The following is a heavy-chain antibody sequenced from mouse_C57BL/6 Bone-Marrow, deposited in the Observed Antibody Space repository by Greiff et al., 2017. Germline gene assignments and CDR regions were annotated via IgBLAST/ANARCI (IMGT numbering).Heavy chain of an antibody. D-gene: IGHD3-1*01. CDR1: GYAFSSYW. CDR2: IYPGDGDT. Sequence: QVQLKESGAELVKPGASVKLSCKASGYAFSSYWMHWVKQRPGKGLEWIGQIYPGDGDTNYTGKFKGKATLTADKSSSTAYMQLSSLTSEDSAVYFCASRGLDYWGQGTTLTVSS. CDR3: ASRGLDY. V-gene: IGHV1-80*01. J-gene: IGHJ2*01.